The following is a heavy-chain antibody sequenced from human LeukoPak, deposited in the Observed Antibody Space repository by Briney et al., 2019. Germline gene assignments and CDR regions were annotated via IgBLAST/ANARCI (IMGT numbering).Heavy chain of an antibody. CDR2: ISGSGDST. V-gene: IGHV3-23*01. CDR1: GFTFSSYR. J-gene: IGHJ4*02. D-gene: IGHD3-22*01. Sequence: PGGSLRLSCAASGFTFSSYRMNWVRQAPGKGLEWVSSISGSGDSTYYADSVKGRFTISRDNSKNTLYLQMNSLRAHDTAVYYCASGIPMTYFDYWGQGTLVTVSS. CDR3: ASGIPMTYFDY.